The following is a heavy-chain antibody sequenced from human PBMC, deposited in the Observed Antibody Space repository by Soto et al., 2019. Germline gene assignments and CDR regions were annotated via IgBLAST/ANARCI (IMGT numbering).Heavy chain of an antibody. V-gene: IGHV3-23*01. J-gene: IGHJ4*02. CDR3: AHGGVPAAVPRWGFDY. CDR1: GFTFSSYA. CDR2: IRSSGGTT. Sequence: EVQLLESGGGLVQPGGSLRLSCAASGFTFSSYAMSWVRQAPGKGLEWVSGIRSSGGTTYYADSVKGRFTISRDNSKNTLDLQMNSLSAEDTAVYYCAHGGVPAAVPRWGFDYWGQGTLVTVSS. D-gene: IGHD2-2*01.